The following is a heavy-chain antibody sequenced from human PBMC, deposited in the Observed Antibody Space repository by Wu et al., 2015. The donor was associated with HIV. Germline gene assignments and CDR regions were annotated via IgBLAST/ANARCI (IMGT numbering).Heavy chain of an antibody. D-gene: IGHD6-13*01. J-gene: IGHJ6*03. CDR3: ARGIAAAEDYYYYMDV. Sequence: QVQLVQSGAEVKKPGASVKVSCKTSGYTFAIYDINWVRQAAGQGLEWMGWMNPNSGNTGYAQKFQGRVTITRNTSISTAYMELSSLRSEDTAVYYCARGIAAAEDYYYYMDVWGKRDHGHRLL. V-gene: IGHV1-8*01. CDR2: MNPNSGNT. CDR1: GYTFAIYD.